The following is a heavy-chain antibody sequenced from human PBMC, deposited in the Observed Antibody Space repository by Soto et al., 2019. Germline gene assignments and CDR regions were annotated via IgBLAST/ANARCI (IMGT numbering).Heavy chain of an antibody. V-gene: IGHV3-33*01. J-gene: IGHJ6*02. CDR3: ARDAVDYYYGMDV. CDR2: IWYDGSNK. CDR1: GFTFSSYG. Sequence: GGSLRLSCAASGFTFSSYGMHWVRQAPGKGLEWVAVIWYDGSNKYYADSVKGRFTISRDNSRNTLYLQMNSLRAEDTAVYYCARDAVDYYYGMDVWGQGTTVTVSS.